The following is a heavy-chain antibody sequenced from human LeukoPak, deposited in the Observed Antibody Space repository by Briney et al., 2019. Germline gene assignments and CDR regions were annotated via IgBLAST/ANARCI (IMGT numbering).Heavy chain of an antibody. CDR2: IHHSGSGSTST. CDR1: GGPISSYY. Sequence: SETLSLTCTVSGGPISSYYWSWIRQSPGDGLEWIGYIHHSGSGSTSTKYNPSLKSRVTISVDTSKNQFSLKLSSVIAADTAVYYCASQVTSVTYFEYWGQGTLVTISS. J-gene: IGHJ4*02. V-gene: IGHV4-59*08. D-gene: IGHD4-17*01. CDR3: ASQVTSVTYFEY.